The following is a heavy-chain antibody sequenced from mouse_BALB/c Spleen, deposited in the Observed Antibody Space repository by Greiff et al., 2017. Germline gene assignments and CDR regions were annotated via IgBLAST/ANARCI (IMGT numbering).Heavy chain of an antibody. CDR3: ARSGHYYGYGFAY. CDR2: ISSGSSTI. V-gene: IGHV5-17*02. Sequence: EVKVVESGGGLVQPGGSRKLSCAASGFTFSSFGMHWVRQAPEKGLEWVAYISSGSSTIYYADTVKGRFTISRDNPKNTLFLQMTSLRSEDTAMYYCARSGHYYGYGFAYWGQGTLVTVSA. CDR1: GFTFSSFG. D-gene: IGHD1-2*01. J-gene: IGHJ3*01.